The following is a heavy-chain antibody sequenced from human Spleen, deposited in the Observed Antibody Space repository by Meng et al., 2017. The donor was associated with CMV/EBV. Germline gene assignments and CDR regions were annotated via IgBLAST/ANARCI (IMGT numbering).Heavy chain of an antibody. CDR2: VYYNGNT. Sequence: SGDSITTNNYYWAWIRRPPKKGLEWIGSVYYNGNTYYNPSLQSRVTISIDTSKKQFSLRLSSVTAADTAVYFCARHGYSGYDFFDYWGQGNLVTVSS. CDR1: GDSITTNNYY. CDR3: ARHGYSGYDFFDY. J-gene: IGHJ4*02. D-gene: IGHD5-12*01. V-gene: IGHV4-39*01.